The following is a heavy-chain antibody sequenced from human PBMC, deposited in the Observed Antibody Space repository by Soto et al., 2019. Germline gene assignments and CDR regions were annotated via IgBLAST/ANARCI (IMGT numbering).Heavy chain of an antibody. CDR2: IYSGGGT. CDR3: AREGGSYGPFDC. J-gene: IGHJ4*02. CDR1: GVSVSNKY. V-gene: IGHV3-53*01. D-gene: IGHD3-10*01. Sequence: GGSLRLSCAASGVSVSNKYMNWVRQAPGKGLEWVSVIYSGGGTYYAESVKGRFTISRDNSKNTLYLQMNTLRAEDTAVYYCAREGGSYGPFDCWGQGTLVTVSS.